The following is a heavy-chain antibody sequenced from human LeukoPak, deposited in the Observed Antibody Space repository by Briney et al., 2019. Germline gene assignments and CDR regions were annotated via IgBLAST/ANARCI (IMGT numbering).Heavy chain of an antibody. Sequence: GGSLRLSCAASGFTFSSYAMHWVRQAPGKGLEWVAVISYDGSDKYYADSVKGRFTISRDNSKNTLYLQMNSLRAEDTAVYYCARDRKGALNYGMDVWGQGTTVTVSS. CDR1: GFTFSSYA. CDR3: ARDRKGALNYGMDV. CDR2: ISYDGSDK. V-gene: IGHV3-30*04. J-gene: IGHJ6*02.